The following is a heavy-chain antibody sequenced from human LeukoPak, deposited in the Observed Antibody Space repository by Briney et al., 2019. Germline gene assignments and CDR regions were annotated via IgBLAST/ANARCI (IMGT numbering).Heavy chain of an antibody. J-gene: IGHJ4*02. CDR1: GYTFSNFW. V-gene: IGHV5-51*01. CDR2: IYPDDSDT. D-gene: IGHD5-12*01. CDR3: ARGRGGYTGYENLDY. Sequence: GESPKISFKVSGYTFSNFWIGWVRQRPGKGLECMGFIYPDDSDTTYSPSFQGQVSISADKSIRTAFLQWSSLKASDSAIYYCARGRGGYTGYENLDYWGQGTLVTVFS.